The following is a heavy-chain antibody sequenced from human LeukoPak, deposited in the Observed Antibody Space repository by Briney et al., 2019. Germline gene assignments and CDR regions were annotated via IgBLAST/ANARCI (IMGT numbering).Heavy chain of an antibody. CDR3: ARHTSSTSCYKPYIYCYWYFDL. Sequence: SETVSLTCAVYGGSFSGYYWSWIRQPPGKGLEWIGEINHSGSTNYNPSLKSRVTISVDTSKNQFSLKLSSVTAADTAVYYCARHTSSTSCYKPYIYCYWYFDLWGRGTLVTVSS. CDR1: GGSFSGYY. CDR2: INHSGST. J-gene: IGHJ2*01. V-gene: IGHV4-34*01. D-gene: IGHD2-2*02.